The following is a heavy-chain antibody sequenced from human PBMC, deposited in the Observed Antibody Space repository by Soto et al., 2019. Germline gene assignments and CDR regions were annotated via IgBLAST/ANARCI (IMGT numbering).Heavy chain of an antibody. CDR2: IYYSGRI. J-gene: IGHJ4*02. CDR1: GGSITSSRYC. D-gene: IGHD5-12*01. V-gene: IGHV4-39*01. CDR3: ATTLFNFGYDLEDFPKFDY. Sequence: QLQLQESGPGLVKPSETLSLTCTVSGGSITSSRYCWGWIRQPPGKGLEWTGSIYYSGRIYYNPSLKSRVTISVDTSKNQFSLKLSSVTAADTAVYYCATTLFNFGYDLEDFPKFDYWGQGALVTVSS.